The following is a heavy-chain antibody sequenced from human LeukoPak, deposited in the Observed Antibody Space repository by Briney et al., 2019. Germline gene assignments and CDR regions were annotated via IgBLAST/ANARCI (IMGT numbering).Heavy chain of an antibody. CDR2: ISGSGGST. CDR1: GFTFSSYG. Sequence: GGSLRLSCAASGFTFSSYGMSWVRQAPGKGLEWVSAISGSGGSTYYADSVKGRFTISRDNSKNTLYLQMNSLRAEDTAVYYCAKQEDIWFGELLPVDYWGQGTLVTVSS. D-gene: IGHD3-10*01. V-gene: IGHV3-23*01. J-gene: IGHJ4*02. CDR3: AKQEDIWFGELLPVDY.